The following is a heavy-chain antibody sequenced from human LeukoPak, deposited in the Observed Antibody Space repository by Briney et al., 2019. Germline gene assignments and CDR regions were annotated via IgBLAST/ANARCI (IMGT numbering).Heavy chain of an antibody. CDR1: GFTFSSYS. V-gene: IGHV3-21*01. Sequence: GGSLRLSCAASGFTFSSYSMNWVRQAPGKGLEWVSSISSSSSYIYYADSVKGRFTISRDNAKNSLYLQMNSLRAEDTAVYYCAKDSGQQLEYLLEDWGQGTLVTVSS. D-gene: IGHD6-13*01. CDR3: AKDSGQQLEYLLED. CDR2: ISSSSSYI. J-gene: IGHJ4*02.